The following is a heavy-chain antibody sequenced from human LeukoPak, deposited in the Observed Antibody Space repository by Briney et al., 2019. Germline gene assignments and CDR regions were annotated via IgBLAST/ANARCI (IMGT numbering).Heavy chain of an antibody. Sequence: PSETLSLTCTVSGGSISSYYWSCIRQPPGKGLEGMGYIYYSGGTNYNPSLKSRVAISVDTSKPQFSLTLSSVTAADTAVYYCARHFTPAAAGSFDYWGQGTLVTVSS. CDR1: GGSISSYY. D-gene: IGHD6-13*01. J-gene: IGHJ4*02. V-gene: IGHV4-59*08. CDR2: IYYSGGT. CDR3: ARHFTPAAAGSFDY.